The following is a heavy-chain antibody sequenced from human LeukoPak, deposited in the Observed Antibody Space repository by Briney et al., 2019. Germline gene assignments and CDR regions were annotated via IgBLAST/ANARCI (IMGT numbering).Heavy chain of an antibody. Sequence: SETLSLTCTVSGGSISSYYWSWIRQPPGKGLEWIGYIYYSGSTNYNPSLKSRVTISVDTSKNQFSLKLSSVTAADTAVYYCARVVYYYDSSGYYPRNYYFDYWGQGPLVTVSS. CDR2: IYYSGST. CDR3: ARVVYYYDSSGYYPRNYYFDY. D-gene: IGHD3-22*01. V-gene: IGHV4-59*01. CDR1: GGSISSYY. J-gene: IGHJ4*02.